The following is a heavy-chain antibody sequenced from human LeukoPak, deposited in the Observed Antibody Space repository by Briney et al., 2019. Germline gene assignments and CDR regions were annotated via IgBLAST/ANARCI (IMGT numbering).Heavy chain of an antibody. CDR2: ISWNSGTI. V-gene: IGHV3-9*01. Sequence: LSLTCAVSGGSLSGYYWTWIRQPPGKGLEWVSGISWNSGTIVYADSVKGRFTTSRDNAKNSLFLQMNSLRPEDTALYYCAKAKYYDILTGPTNHWHFDLWGRGTLVAVSS. CDR3: AKAKYYDILTGPTNHWHFDL. J-gene: IGHJ2*01. D-gene: IGHD3-9*01. CDR1: GGSLSGYY.